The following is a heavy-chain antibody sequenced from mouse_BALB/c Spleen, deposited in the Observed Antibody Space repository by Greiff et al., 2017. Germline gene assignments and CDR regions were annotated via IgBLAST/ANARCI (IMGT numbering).Heavy chain of an antibody. V-gene: IGHV3-2*02. CDR3: ARKTFYDYDFYAMDD. J-gene: IGHJ4*01. D-gene: IGHD2-4*01. CDR2: ISYSGST. CDR1: GYSITSDYA. Sequence: EVKLLESGPGLVKPSQSLSLTCTVTGYSITSDYAWNWIRQFPGNKLEWMGYISYSGSTSYNPSLKSRISITRDTSKNQFFLQLNSVTTEDTATYYCARKTFYDYDFYAMDDWGQGTSVTVSS.